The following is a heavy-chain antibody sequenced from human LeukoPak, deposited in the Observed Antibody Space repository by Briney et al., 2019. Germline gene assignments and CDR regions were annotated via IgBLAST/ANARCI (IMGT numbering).Heavy chain of an antibody. CDR3: ARHAGITVGYFRFDP. J-gene: IGHJ5*02. CDR2: IDTSGST. V-gene: IGHV4-4*09. Sequence: PSETLSLTCTVSGGSISSYYWSWIRQPPGKGLEWIGNIDTSGSTKYNPSLKSRVTIVVDTSKKQFSLKLSSVTAADTAVYYCARHAGITVGYFRFDPWGQGTLVTVSS. CDR1: GGSISSYY. D-gene: IGHD5-18*01.